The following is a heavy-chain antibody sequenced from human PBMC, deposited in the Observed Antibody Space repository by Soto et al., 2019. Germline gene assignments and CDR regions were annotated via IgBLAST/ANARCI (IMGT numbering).Heavy chain of an antibody. J-gene: IGHJ4*02. V-gene: IGHV3-33*01. CDR2: IWYDGTKQ. CDR1: GISFSSFG. CDR3: ARDGGEFIYYFDY. D-gene: IGHD3-10*01. Sequence: QVQLVESGGVVVQPGRSLRLSCAASGISFSSFGMHWVRQAPGKGLEWVAVIWYDGTKQYYADTVKGRFTISRDNSKNTLHLQMNSLRAEDTAVYYCARDGGEFIYYFDYWGQGTLVTVSS.